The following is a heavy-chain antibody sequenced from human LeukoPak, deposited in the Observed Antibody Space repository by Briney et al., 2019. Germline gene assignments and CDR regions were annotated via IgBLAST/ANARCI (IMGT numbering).Heavy chain of an antibody. CDR2: IYYSGST. Sequence: SQTLSLTCTVSGGSISSGGYYWSWIRQHPGKGLEWSGYIYYSGSTYYNPSLKSRVTISVDTSKNQFSLKLSSVTAADTAVYYCARGKGEDSYYDILTGYYTSPYGMDVWGQGTTVTVSS. V-gene: IGHV4-31*03. D-gene: IGHD3-9*01. CDR3: ARGKGEDSYYDILTGYYTSPYGMDV. CDR1: GGSISSGGYY. J-gene: IGHJ6*02.